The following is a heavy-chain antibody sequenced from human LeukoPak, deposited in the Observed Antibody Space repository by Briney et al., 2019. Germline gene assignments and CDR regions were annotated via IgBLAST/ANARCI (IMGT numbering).Heavy chain of an antibody. CDR1: GYTFTNYD. D-gene: IGHD1-26*01. CDR2: ITPYNGNT. V-gene: IGHV1-18*01. CDR3: AREASSGAYNDY. J-gene: IGHJ4*02. Sequence: ASVKVSCSASGYTFTNYDITWIRQAPGQGLEWMGYITPYNGNTKYAQKLQGRVTMTTDTSTSTVYMELRSLRSDDTAVYYCAREASSGAYNDYWGQGTLVTVSS.